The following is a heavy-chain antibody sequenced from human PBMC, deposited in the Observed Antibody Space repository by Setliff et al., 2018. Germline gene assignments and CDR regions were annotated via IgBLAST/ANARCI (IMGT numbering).Heavy chain of an antibody. J-gene: IGHJ4*02. V-gene: IGHV4-4*07. CDR1: GGSINEYY. CDR3: SSRRMTVLGVSNFDY. Sequence: PSETLSLTCSVSGGSINEYYWSWFRQPAGKGLEWIGRIYSDENTDYNPSLKSRVTMSADTSKNQFSLKLKSVTTADTAVYYCSSRRMTVLGVSNFDYWGQGKLVTVSS. CDR2: IYSDENT. D-gene: IGHD3-3*01.